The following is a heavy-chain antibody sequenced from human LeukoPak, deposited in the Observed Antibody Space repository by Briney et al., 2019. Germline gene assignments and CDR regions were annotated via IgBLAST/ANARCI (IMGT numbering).Heavy chain of an antibody. CDR3: VREPYCSGGSCYTSGFDC. Sequence: PGGSLRLSCAASGVTFSRYWMHWVRHAPGKGLVWVSRIKNDGSSTTYADAVKGRFTISRDNAKNTLYLQMNSLRAEDTAVYYCVREPYCSGGSCYTSGFDCWGQGTLVTVSS. CDR2: IKNDGSST. V-gene: IGHV3-74*01. D-gene: IGHD2-15*01. CDR1: GVTFSRYW. J-gene: IGHJ4*02.